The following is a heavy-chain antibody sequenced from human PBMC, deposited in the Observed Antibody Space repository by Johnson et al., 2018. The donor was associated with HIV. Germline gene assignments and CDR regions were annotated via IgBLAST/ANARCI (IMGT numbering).Heavy chain of an antibody. J-gene: IGHJ3*02. CDR3: ARFLSWGDAFDI. CDR1: GFTFSSYA. V-gene: IGHV3-30*04. D-gene: IGHD1-26*01. CDR2: ISYDGSNK. Sequence: QVQLVESGGGVVQPGRSLRLSCAASGFTFSSYAMHWVRQAPGKGLEWVAVISYDGSNKYYADSVKGRFTISRDNSKNTLYLQMNSLRAEDTAVYYCARFLSWGDAFDIWGQGTMVTVSS.